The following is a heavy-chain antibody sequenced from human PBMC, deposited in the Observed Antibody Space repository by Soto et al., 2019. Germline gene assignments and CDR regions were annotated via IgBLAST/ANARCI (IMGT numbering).Heavy chain of an antibody. D-gene: IGHD1-26*01. J-gene: IGHJ4*02. Sequence: HPGGSLRLSCAASGFTFSSYGMHWVRQAPGKGLEWVAVIWYDGSNKYYADSVKGRFTISRDNSKNTLYLQMNSLRAEDTAVYYCASQTNSGSYQFDYWGQGTLVTVSS. CDR2: IWYDGSNK. CDR3: ASQTNSGSYQFDY. V-gene: IGHV3-33*01. CDR1: GFTFSSYG.